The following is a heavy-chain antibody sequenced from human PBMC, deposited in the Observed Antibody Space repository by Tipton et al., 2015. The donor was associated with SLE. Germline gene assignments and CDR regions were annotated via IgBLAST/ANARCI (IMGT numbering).Heavy chain of an antibody. J-gene: IGHJ4*02. CDR1: GGSISSSSYY. CDR2: IYYSGST. V-gene: IGHV4-39*07. D-gene: IGHD6-13*01. Sequence: LRLSCTVSGGSISSSSYYWGWIRQPPGKGLEWIGSIYYSGSTYYNPSLKSRVTISVDKSKNQFSLKLSSVTAADTAVYYCARATLAAAGGGVWYFDYWGQGTLVTVSS. CDR3: ARATLAAAGGGVWYFDY.